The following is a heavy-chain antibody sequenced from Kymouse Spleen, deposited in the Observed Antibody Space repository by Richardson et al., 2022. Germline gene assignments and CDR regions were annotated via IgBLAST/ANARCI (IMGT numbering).Heavy chain of an antibody. CDR2: IYSCGST. Sequence: EVQLVESGGGLIQPGGSLRLSCAASGFTVSSNYMSWVRQAPGKGLEWVSVIYSCGSTYYADSVKGRFTISRDNSKNTLYLQMNSLRAEDTAVYYCARAGITGTTDAFDIWGQGTMVTVSS. CDR3: ARAGITGTTDAFDI. CDR1: GFTVSSNY. J-gene: IGHJ3*02. V-gene: IGHV3-66*03. D-gene: IGHD1-7*01.